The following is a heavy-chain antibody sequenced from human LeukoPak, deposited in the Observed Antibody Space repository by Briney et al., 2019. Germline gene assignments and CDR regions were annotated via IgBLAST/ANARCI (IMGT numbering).Heavy chain of an antibody. CDR1: GFTFSSYG. Sequence: GGSLRLSCAASGFTFSSYGMHWVRQAPGKGLEWVAVISYDGSNKYYADSVKGRFTISRDNSKNTLYLQMNSLRAEDTAVYYCAKDPGSGYVSSYFDYWGQGTPVTVSS. D-gene: IGHD3-3*01. CDR3: AKDPGSGYVSSYFDY. V-gene: IGHV3-30*18. CDR2: ISYDGSNK. J-gene: IGHJ4*02.